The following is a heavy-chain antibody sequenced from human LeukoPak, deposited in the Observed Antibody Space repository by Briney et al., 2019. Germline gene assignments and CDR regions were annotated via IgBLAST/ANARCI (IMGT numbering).Heavy chain of an antibody. J-gene: IGHJ3*02. CDR2: MNPNSGYT. Sequence: ASVKVSCKASGYTFTSYDINWVRQATGQGLEWMGWMNPNSGYTGYAQKFQGRVTITRNTSISTAYMELSSLRSEDTAVYYCARRGYSGYDDAFDIWGQGTMVTVSS. CDR1: GYTFTSYD. CDR3: ARRGYSGYDDAFDI. D-gene: IGHD5-12*01. V-gene: IGHV1-8*03.